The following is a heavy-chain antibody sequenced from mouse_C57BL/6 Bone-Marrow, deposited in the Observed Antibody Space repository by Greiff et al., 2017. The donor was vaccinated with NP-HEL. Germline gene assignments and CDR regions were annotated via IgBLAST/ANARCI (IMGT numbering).Heavy chain of an antibody. CDR2: IYPGSGST. V-gene: IGHV1-55*01. J-gene: IGHJ1*03. Sequence: QVQLKQPGAELVKPGASVKMSCKASGYTFTSYWITWVKQRPGQGLEWIGDIYPGSGSTNYNEKFKSKATLTVDTSSSTAYMQLSSLTSEDSAVYYCEGYYGSSPYFDVWGTGTTVTVSS. CDR3: EGYYGSSPYFDV. D-gene: IGHD1-1*01. CDR1: GYTFTSYW.